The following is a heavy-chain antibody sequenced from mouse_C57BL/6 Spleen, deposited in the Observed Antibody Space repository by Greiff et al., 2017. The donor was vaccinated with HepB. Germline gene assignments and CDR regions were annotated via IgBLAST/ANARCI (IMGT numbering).Heavy chain of an antibody. D-gene: IGHD4-1*02. CDR2: ISSGGDYI. CDR1: GFTFSSYA. CDR3: TRDNNWDNWYFDV. V-gene: IGHV5-9-1*02. Sequence: EVMLVESGEGLVKPGGSLKLSCAASGFTFSSYAMSWVRQTPEKRLEWVAYISSGGDYIYYADTVKGRFTISRDNARNTLYLQMSSLKSEDTAMYYCTRDNNWDNWYFDVWGTGTTVTVSS. J-gene: IGHJ1*03.